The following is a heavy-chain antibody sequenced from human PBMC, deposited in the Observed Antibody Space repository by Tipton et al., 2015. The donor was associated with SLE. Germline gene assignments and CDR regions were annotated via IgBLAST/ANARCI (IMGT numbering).Heavy chain of an antibody. J-gene: IGHJ3*02. V-gene: IGHV4-39*07. Sequence: TLSLTCTVSGGSISSSSYYWGWIRQPPGKGLEWIGSIYYSGSTNYNPSLKSRVTISVDTSKNQFSLKLSSVTAADTAVYYCARAEGSWDAFDIWGQGTMVTVSS. CDR1: GGSISSSSYY. D-gene: IGHD2-15*01. CDR3: ARAEGSWDAFDI. CDR2: IYYSGST.